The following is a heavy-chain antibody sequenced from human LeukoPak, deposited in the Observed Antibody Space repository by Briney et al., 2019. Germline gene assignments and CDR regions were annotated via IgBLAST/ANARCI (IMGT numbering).Heavy chain of an antibody. CDR2: IYYSGST. D-gene: IGHD3-22*01. J-gene: IGHJ4*02. CDR3: ARQSHTVYDGSGDWGPHFDY. V-gene: IGHV4-39*02. Sequence: PSETLSLTCTVSGGSISSSSFYWGRIRQPPGKGLEWIASIYYSGSTYYNPSLKSRVTISEDTSKNHFSLRLSSVTAADTAVYYCARQSHTVYDGSGDWGPHFDYWGQGTLVTVSS. CDR1: GGSISSSSFY.